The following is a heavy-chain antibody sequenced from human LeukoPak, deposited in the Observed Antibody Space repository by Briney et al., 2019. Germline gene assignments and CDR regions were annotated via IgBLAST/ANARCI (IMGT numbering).Heavy chain of an antibody. V-gene: IGHV5-10-1*01. D-gene: IGHD6-13*01. CDR2: IDPSDSYT. CDR3: ARDSSSWHFPGQNLAYYGMDV. CDR1: GYSFTSYW. Sequence: HGESLKISCKCSGYSFTSYWISWVRQMPGKGLEWMGRIDPSDSYTNYSPSFQGHVTISADKSISTAYLQWSSLKASDTAMYYCARDSSSWHFPGQNLAYYGMDVWGQGTTVTVSS. J-gene: IGHJ6*02.